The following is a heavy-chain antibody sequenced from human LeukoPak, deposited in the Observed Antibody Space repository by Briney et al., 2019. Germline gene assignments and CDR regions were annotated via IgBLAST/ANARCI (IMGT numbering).Heavy chain of an antibody. CDR3: ASGGMRGATRLLFVY. D-gene: IGHD6-6*01. J-gene: IGHJ4*02. CDR1: GGSISTITYY. CDR2: IYYSGST. Sequence: SETLSLTCTVSGGSISTITYYWGWIRQSPGKGLEWIGSIYYSGSTAYIPSLKSRATISVDTSKNQFSLKLNSVTAADTAVYYCASGGMRGATRLLFVYWGQGTLVTVSS. V-gene: IGHV4-39*07.